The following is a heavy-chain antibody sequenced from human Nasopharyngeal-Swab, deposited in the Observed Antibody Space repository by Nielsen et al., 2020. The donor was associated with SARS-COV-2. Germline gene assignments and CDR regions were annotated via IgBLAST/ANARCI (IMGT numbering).Heavy chain of an antibody. J-gene: IGHJ3*02. CDR2: ISSSGSTT. CDR1: GFTFSDYY. D-gene: IGHD6-6*01. CDR3: AKDLHSSSGGDTFDI. V-gene: IGHV3-11*01. Sequence: GESLKISCAASGFTFSDYYMSWIRQAPGKGLEWVSYISSSGSTTYYADSVKGRFTISRDNSKNTLYLQMNSLRAEDTAVYYCAKDLHSSSGGDTFDIWGQGTMVTVSS.